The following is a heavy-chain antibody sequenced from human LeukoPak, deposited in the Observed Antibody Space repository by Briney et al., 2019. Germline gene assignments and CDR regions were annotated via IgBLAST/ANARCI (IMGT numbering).Heavy chain of an antibody. D-gene: IGHD1-26*01. Sequence: SQTLSLTCTVSGGSISGAYYYWSWIRQHPGRGLEWIGYISYNGTTYSSPSLKSRITISVDASKSQFSLKLSSVTAADTAVYYCARDRLLTDSGIYYHDAFDIWGPGTMVTVSS. J-gene: IGHJ3*02. CDR3: ARDRLLTDSGIYYHDAFDI. CDR2: ISYNGTT. V-gene: IGHV4-31*03. CDR1: GGSISGAYYY.